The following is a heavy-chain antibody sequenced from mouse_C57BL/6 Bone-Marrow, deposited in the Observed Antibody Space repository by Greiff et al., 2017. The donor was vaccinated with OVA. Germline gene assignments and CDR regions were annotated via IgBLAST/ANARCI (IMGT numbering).Heavy chain of an antibody. CDR1: GFTFSSYG. V-gene: IGHV5-6*01. Sequence: EVKLMESGGDLVKPGGSLKLSCAASGFTFSSYGMSWVRQTPDKRLEWVATISSGGSYTYYPDSVKGRFTISRDNAKNTLYLQMSSLKSEDTAMYYCARHRDYDWFADWGQGTLVTVSA. J-gene: IGHJ3*01. D-gene: IGHD2-4*01. CDR2: ISSGGSYT. CDR3: ARHRDYDWFAD.